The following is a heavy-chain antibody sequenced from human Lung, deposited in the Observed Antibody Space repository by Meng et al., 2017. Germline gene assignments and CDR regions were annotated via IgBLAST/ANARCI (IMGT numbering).Heavy chain of an antibody. CDR2: IGWNSGTI. J-gene: IGHJ4*02. Sequence: EGHLSESGGGLIQPGGSRGISCAASGFTFDDYAMHWVRQAPGKGLEWVSGIGWNSGTIDYADSVKGRFTISRDNAKNSLYLQMDSLRPEDTAFYYCAKDIYSITWYYFDHWGQGTLVTVSS. CDR3: AKDIYSITWYYFDH. CDR1: GFTFDDYA. D-gene: IGHD6-13*01. V-gene: IGHV3-9*01.